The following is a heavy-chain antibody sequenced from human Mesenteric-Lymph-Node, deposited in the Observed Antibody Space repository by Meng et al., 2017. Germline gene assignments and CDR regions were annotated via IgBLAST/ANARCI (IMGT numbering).Heavy chain of an antibody. CDR2: INPSGGST. D-gene: IGHD2-2*01. V-gene: IGHV1-46*01. CDR1: GYTFTSYY. Sequence: ASVKVSCKASGYTFTSYYMHWVRQAPGQGLEWKGIINPSGGSTSYAQKFQGRVTMTRDTSTSTVYMELSSLRSEDTAVYYCARGGYCSSTSCYGLVGHYFDYWGQGTLVTVSS. CDR3: ARGGYCSSTSCYGLVGHYFDY. J-gene: IGHJ4*02.